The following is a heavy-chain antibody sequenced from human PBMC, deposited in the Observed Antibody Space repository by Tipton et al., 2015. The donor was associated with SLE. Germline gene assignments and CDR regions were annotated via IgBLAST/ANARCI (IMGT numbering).Heavy chain of an antibody. CDR1: GYSVRSGYY. V-gene: IGHV4-38-2*02. Sequence: TLSLTCTVSGYSVRSGYYWGWIRQPPGKGLEWIGSIYHSGSTYYNPSLKNRVTISVDTSNNQFSLRLTSVTAADTALYYCATERIGGSPFDYWGQGTLVTVSS. CDR2: IYHSGST. J-gene: IGHJ4*02. D-gene: IGHD3-16*01. CDR3: ATERIGGSPFDY.